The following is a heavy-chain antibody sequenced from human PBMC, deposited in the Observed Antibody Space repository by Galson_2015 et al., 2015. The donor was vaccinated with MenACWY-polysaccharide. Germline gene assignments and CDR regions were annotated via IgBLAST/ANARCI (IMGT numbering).Heavy chain of an antibody. D-gene: IGHD6-13*01. CDR3: AKGWTTSTWYGNWFDP. Sequence: SLRLSCAASGFSFSSYAMHWVRQTPGTGLEWVTVISHDGNEKNYAEYARGRFTISRDNSENRLYLQMDSLRVEDTAVYYCAKGWTTSTWYGNWFDPWGQGTLVVVSS. J-gene: IGHJ5*02. CDR1: GFSFSSYA. CDR2: ISHDGNEK. V-gene: IGHV3-30*18.